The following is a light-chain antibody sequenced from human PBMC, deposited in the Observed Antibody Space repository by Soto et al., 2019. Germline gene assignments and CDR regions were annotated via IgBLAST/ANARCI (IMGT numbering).Light chain of an antibody. CDR2: NNS. Sequence: QSVLTQPPSASGTPGQMVTISCSGSSSNIGSNTVKWYQQHPGMAPKLLIYNNSQRPSGVPDRFSGSKSGTSASLAISGLQSEDEADYYCAAWDDSLRGLEFGGGTKLTVL. J-gene: IGLJ2*01. CDR3: AAWDDSLRGLE. V-gene: IGLV1-44*01. CDR1: SSNIGSNT.